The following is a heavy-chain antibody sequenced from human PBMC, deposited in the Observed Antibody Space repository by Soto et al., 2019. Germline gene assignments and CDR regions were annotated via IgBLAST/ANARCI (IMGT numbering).Heavy chain of an antibody. Sequence: PGGSLRLSCAACGFTVSSNYMSWVRQAPGKGLEWVSVIYSGGSTYYADSVKGRFTISRDNSKNALYLQMNSLRAEDTAVYYCASLAPFYYYYGMDVWGQGTTVTVSS. CDR1: GFTVSSNY. CDR2: IYSGGST. D-gene: IGHD3-3*02. J-gene: IGHJ6*02. V-gene: IGHV3-53*01. CDR3: ASLAPFYYYYGMDV.